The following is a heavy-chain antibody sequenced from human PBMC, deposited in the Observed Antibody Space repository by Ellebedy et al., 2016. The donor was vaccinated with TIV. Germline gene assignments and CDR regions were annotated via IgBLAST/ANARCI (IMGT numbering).Heavy chain of an antibody. Sequence: MPSETLSLTCTVPGGSINTYYWTWIRQPPGKGLEYIGFVHYTGITNYNPALRSRVTLSVDSFKNQFSLKLDSVTAADTAVYYCARDSKKGWAFDIWGQGTMVTVSS. CDR1: GGSINTYY. CDR2: VHYTGIT. J-gene: IGHJ3*02. CDR3: ARDSKKGWAFDI. V-gene: IGHV4-59*12.